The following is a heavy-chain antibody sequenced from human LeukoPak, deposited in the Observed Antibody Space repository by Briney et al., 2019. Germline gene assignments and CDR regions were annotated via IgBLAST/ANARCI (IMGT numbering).Heavy chain of an antibody. V-gene: IGHV3-30*02. J-gene: IGHJ4*02. CDR3: AKDYGSGSYGLVDY. Sequence: GGSLRLSCAASGFTFSSYGMHWVRQAPGKGLEWVAFIRYDGSNKYYADSVKGRFTISRDNSKNTLYLQMNSLRAEDTAVYYCAKDYGSGSYGLVDYWGQGTLVTVSS. CDR2: IRYDGSNK. D-gene: IGHD3-10*01. CDR1: GFTFSSYG.